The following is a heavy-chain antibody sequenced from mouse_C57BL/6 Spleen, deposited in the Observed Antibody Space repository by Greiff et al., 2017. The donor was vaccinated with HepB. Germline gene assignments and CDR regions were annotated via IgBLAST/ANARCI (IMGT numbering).Heavy chain of an antibody. D-gene: IGHD2-5*01. CDR3: ARQGYYSNFAWFAY. CDR2: ISSGGSYT. V-gene: IGHV5-6*01. J-gene: IGHJ3*01. CDR1: GFTFSSYG. Sequence: EVQRVESGGDLVKPGGSLKLSCAASGFTFSSYGMSWVRQTPDKRLEWVATISSGGSYTYYPDSVKGRFTISRDNAKNTLYLQMSSLKSEDTAMYYCARQGYYSNFAWFAYWGQGTLVTVSA.